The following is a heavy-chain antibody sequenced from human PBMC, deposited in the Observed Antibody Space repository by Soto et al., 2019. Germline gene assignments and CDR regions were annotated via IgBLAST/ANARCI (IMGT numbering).Heavy chain of an antibody. Sequence: QSQLQESGPGLVQPSETLSLTCTVSGGSIASGAYYWNWIRQSPGKGLEWIGNIYYTGTTYYNPSLKSRLTISVDTSKNQFSLRLSSVTAADTAVYYCVRKGTGVAWAFDYWGQGTLVTITS. CDR3: VRKGTGVAWAFDY. D-gene: IGHD1-1*01. J-gene: IGHJ4*02. V-gene: IGHV4-39*01. CDR1: GGSIASGAYY. CDR2: IYYTGTT.